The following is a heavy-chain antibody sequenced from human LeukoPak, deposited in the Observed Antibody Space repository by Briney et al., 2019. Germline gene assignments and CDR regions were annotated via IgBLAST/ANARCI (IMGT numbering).Heavy chain of an antibody. CDR3: AKDYYYGSGRPTLCALDI. Sequence: SGGSLRLSCAASGFTFDDYAMHWVRQAPGKGLEWVSGISWNSGSIGYADSVKGRFTISRDNAKNSLYLQMNSLRAEDTALYYCAKDYYYGSGRPTLCALDIWGQGTMVTVSS. D-gene: IGHD3-10*01. V-gene: IGHV3-9*01. J-gene: IGHJ3*02. CDR2: ISWNSGSI. CDR1: GFTFDDYA.